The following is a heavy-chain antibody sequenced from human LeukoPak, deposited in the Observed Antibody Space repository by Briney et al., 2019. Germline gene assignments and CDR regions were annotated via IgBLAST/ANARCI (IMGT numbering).Heavy chain of an antibody. J-gene: IGHJ6*03. CDR2: IIPIFGTA. CDR3: ARGAFTRRYCSSTSCPYDYSNYNYYYYYYMDV. Sequence: SVKVSCKASGGTFSSYAISWVRQAHGQGLEWMGGIIPIFGTANYAQKFQGRVTITTDESTSTAYMELSSLRSEDTAVYYCARGAFTRRYCSSTSCPYDYSNYNYYYYYYMDVWGQGTTVTVSS. CDR1: GGTFSSYA. V-gene: IGHV1-69*05. D-gene: IGHD2-2*01.